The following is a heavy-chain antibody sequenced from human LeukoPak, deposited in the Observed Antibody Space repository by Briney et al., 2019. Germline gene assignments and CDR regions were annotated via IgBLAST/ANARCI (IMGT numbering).Heavy chain of an antibody. Sequence: GXXRLSCAASGFTFSSYEMNWVSQAPGKGLEWVSYISSSGSNIYYADSVKGRFTISRDNAKTSLYLQMNSLRAEDTAVYYFAREAVAGYFDYWGQGTLVTVSS. CDR3: AREAVAGYFDY. CDR1: GFTFSSYE. CDR2: ISSSGSNI. D-gene: IGHD6-19*01. V-gene: IGHV3-48*03. J-gene: IGHJ4*02.